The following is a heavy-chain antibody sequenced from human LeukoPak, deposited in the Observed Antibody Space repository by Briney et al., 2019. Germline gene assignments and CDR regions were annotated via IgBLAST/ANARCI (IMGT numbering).Heavy chain of an antibody. CDR3: VKQAGTTSHYYYYMDV. Sequence: GGSLRLSCAASGFTFSSYAMSWVRQAPGKGLEWVSDISGSGGSTYYADSVKGRFTISRDNSKNTLYLQMNSLRTEDTAVYYCVKQAGTTSHYYYYMDVWGKGTTVTVSS. CDR2: ISGSGGST. CDR1: GFTFSSYA. J-gene: IGHJ6*03. V-gene: IGHV3-23*01. D-gene: IGHD6-19*01.